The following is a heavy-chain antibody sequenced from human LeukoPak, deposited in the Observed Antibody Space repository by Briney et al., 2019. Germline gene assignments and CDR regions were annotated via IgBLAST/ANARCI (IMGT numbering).Heavy chain of an antibody. D-gene: IGHD6-13*01. Sequence: GGSLRPSCAASGFTFSSYGMHWVRQAPGKGLEWVAVIWYDGSNKYYADSVKGRFTISRDNSKNTLYLQMNSLRAEDTAVYYCARSTAAGTLYYYYGMDVWGQGTTVTVSS. CDR3: ARSTAAGTLYYYYGMDV. CDR2: IWYDGSNK. V-gene: IGHV3-33*01. J-gene: IGHJ6*02. CDR1: GFTFSSYG.